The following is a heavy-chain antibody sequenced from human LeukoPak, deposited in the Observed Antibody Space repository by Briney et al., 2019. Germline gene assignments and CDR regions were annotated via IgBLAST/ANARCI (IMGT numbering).Heavy chain of an antibody. D-gene: IGHD6-19*01. CDR3: AKDSKGHAVAETLDY. CDR1: GFTFSSYA. Sequence: TGGSLRLSCAASGFTFSSYAMSWVRQAPGKGLEWVSAISGSGGSTYYADSVKGRFTISRDNSKNTLYLQMNSLRAEDTAVYYCAKDSKGHAVAETLDYWGQGTLVTVSS. J-gene: IGHJ4*02. V-gene: IGHV3-23*01. CDR2: ISGSGGST.